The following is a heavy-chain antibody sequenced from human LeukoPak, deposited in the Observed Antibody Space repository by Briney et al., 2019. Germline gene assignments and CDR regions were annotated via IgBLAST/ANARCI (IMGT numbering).Heavy chain of an antibody. D-gene: IGHD3-3*01. J-gene: IGHJ4*02. CDR2: ISSSSSTI. CDR1: GFTFSSYS. CDR3: ARDLARLRFLDLFDY. Sequence: GGSLRLSCAASGFTFSSYSMNWVRQAPGKGLEWVSYISSSSSTIHYADSVKGRFTISRDNAKNSLYLQMNSLRAEDTAVYYCARDLARLRFLDLFDYWGQGTLVTVSS. V-gene: IGHV3-48*01.